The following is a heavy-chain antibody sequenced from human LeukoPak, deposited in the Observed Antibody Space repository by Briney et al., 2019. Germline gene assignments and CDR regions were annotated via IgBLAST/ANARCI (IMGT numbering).Heavy chain of an antibody. CDR3: ARDSGNFNAFDY. J-gene: IGHJ4*02. CDR2: ISNRGTP. CDR1: GGSISRHY. D-gene: IGHD4-23*01. V-gene: IGHV4-59*11. Sequence: PSETLALTCTVSGGSISRHYWSWIRQPPGKGLEWIGYISNRGTPTYNPSLKSRVTISGDTSKNHFSLKLSSVTAADTAVYYCARDSGNFNAFDYWGQGTLVTVSS.